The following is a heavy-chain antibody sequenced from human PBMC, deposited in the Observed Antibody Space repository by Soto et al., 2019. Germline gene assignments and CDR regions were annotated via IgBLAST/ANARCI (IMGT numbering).Heavy chain of an antibody. Sequence: PGGSLRLSCAASGFTFSSYSMNWVRQAPGKGLEWVSSISSSSSYIYYADSVKGRFTISRDNAKNSLYLQMNSLRAEDTAVYYCARDRLVYYDFWSGTRNDAFDIWGQGTMVTVSS. V-gene: IGHV3-21*01. CDR2: ISSSSSYI. CDR3: ARDRLVYYDFWSGTRNDAFDI. J-gene: IGHJ3*02. D-gene: IGHD3-3*01. CDR1: GFTFSSYS.